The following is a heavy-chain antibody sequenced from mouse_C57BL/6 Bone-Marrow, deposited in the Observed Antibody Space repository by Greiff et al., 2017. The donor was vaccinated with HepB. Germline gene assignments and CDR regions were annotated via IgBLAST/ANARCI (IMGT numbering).Heavy chain of an antibody. CDR2: IRNKANGYTT. J-gene: IGHJ4*01. V-gene: IGHV7-3*01. D-gene: IGHD2-2*01. CDR3: ARSPLWLRRLYYYAMDY. Sequence: EVQLVESGGGLVQPGGSLSLSCAASGFTFTDYYMSWVRQPPGKALEWLGFIRNKANGYTTEYSASVKGRFTISRDNSQSILYLQMNALRAEDSATYYCARSPLWLRRLYYYAMDYWGQGTSVTVSS. CDR1: GFTFTDYY.